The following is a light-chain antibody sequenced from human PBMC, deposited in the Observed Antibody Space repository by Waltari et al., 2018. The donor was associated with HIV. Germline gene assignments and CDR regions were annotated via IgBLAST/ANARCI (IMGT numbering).Light chain of an antibody. CDR3: QSYDSSLSGVV. Sequence: PGQEVTISCTGSSSNIGAGYHVHWYQQVPGTAPKLLISANINRPSGVPDRFSGSKSGTSASLAITGLQAEDEADYYCQSYDSSLSGVVFGGGTKLTVL. CDR2: ANI. V-gene: IGLV1-40*01. J-gene: IGLJ2*01. CDR1: SSNIGAGYH.